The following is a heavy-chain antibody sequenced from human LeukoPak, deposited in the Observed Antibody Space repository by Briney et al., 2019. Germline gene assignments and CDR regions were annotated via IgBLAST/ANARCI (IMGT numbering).Heavy chain of an antibody. CDR1: GGSISSYY. CDR2: IYYSGST. D-gene: IGHD3-10*01. J-gene: IGHJ4*02. V-gene: IGHV4-59*01. CDR3: ASIPSGSLYFDY. Sequence: PSETLSLTCTVSGGSISSYYWSWIRQPPGKGLEWIGYIYYSGSTNYNPSLKSRVTISVDTSKNQFSLKLSSVTAADTAVYYCASIPSGSLYFDYWGQGTLVTISS.